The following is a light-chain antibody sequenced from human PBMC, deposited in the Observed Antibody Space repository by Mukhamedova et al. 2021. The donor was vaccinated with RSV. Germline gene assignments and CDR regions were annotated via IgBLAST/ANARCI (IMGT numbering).Light chain of an antibody. CDR3: PGRT. V-gene: IGKV3-20*01. J-gene: IGKJ4*01. CDR1: ESLGNRN. Sequence: GERATLSCRASESLGNRNLAWYQQKPGQAPRLLIYGSSRATGIPDWCSGSGSGTEFTVTINRLEPDDFAVYYCPGRTFGGGTKVE. CDR2: GS.